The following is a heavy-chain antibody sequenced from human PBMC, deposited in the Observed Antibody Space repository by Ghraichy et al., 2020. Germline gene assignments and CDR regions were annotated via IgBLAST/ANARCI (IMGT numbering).Heavy chain of an antibody. Sequence: GGSLRLSCAASGFTLSDYWMNWVRQAPGKGPEWVAIIKQDGSEKHYVDSVEGRFTISRDNAENSLHLQMNSLRVEDTAVHYCARSSGWVIDYWGQGNLVTVSS. CDR3: ARSSGWVIDY. D-gene: IGHD2-21*01. J-gene: IGHJ4*02. CDR2: IKQDGSEK. CDR1: GFTLSDYW. V-gene: IGHV3-7*01.